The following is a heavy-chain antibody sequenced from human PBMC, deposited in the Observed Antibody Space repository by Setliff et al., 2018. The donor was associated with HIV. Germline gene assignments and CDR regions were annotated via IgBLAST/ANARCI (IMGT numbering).Heavy chain of an antibody. V-gene: IGHV1-18*01. D-gene: IGHD1-26*01. CDR1: GYSFINYG. CDR2: ISPYTGNT. J-gene: IGHJ5*02. Sequence: ASVKVSCKASGYSFINYGISWVRKAPGQGAEWMGWISPYTGNTDYAPRILGRVTMTTDTSTSTAYLELRSLTSDDTAVYYCARARLQGIVTAVGPRDDCLDPWGQGTLVTVSS. CDR3: ARARLQGIVTAVGPRDDCLDP.